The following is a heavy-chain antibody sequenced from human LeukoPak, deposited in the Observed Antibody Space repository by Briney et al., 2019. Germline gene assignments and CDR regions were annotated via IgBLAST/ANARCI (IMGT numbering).Heavy chain of an antibody. Sequence: PGGSLRLSCSASGFTFSSSAMHWVRQAPGKGLEYVSAISSSGGSTYYADSVKGRFTISRDNSKNTLYLQMSSLRADDTAVYYCVKPFNGSYYGYFDYWGQGTLVTVSS. CDR2: ISSSGGST. J-gene: IGHJ4*02. D-gene: IGHD1-26*01. CDR3: VKPFNGSYYGYFDY. V-gene: IGHV3-64D*06. CDR1: GFTFSSSA.